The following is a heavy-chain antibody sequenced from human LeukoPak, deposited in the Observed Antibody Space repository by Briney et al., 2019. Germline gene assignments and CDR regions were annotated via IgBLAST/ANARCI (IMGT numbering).Heavy chain of an antibody. Sequence: ASVKVSCKASGYTFTSYYMHWVRQAPGHGLEWMGIINPSGGSTSYAQKFQGRVTMTRDTSTSTVYMELSSLRSEDTAVYYCARELRYFDWLLSGYFDYWGQGTLVTVSS. V-gene: IGHV1-46*01. CDR1: GYTFTSYY. CDR3: ARELRYFDWLLSGYFDY. J-gene: IGHJ4*02. D-gene: IGHD3-9*01. CDR2: INPSGGST.